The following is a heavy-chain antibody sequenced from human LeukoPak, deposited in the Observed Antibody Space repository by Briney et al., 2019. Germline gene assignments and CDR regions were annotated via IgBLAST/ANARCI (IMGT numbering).Heavy chain of an antibody. CDR2: INPNSGGT. J-gene: IGHJ4*02. Sequence: ASVKVSCKASGYTFTGYYMHWVRQAPGQGLEWMGWINPNSGGTNYAQKFQGRVTMARDTSISTAYMELSRLRSDDTAVYYCARVSYPEPHYFAYRAQGPLVPVPS. CDR1: GYTFTGYY. CDR3: ARVSYPEPHYFAY. D-gene: IGHD1-14*01. V-gene: IGHV1-2*02.